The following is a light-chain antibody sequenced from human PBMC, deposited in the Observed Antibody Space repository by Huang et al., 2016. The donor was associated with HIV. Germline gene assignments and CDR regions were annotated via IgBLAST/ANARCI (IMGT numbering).Light chain of an antibody. Sequence: DIQMTQSPSSLSASVGDRVTITCRASQSISSYLNWYQQKPGKATKLLIYAASSLQSGVPSRFSGSGSGTDFTLTISSLQPEDFATYYCQQSYSTLRYTFGQGPSWRSN. V-gene: IGKV1-39*01. CDR3: QQSYSTLRYT. J-gene: IGKJ2*01. CDR2: AAS. CDR1: QSISSY.